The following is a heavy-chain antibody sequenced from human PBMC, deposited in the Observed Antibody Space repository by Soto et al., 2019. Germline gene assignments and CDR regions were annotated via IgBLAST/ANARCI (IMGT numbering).Heavy chain of an antibody. V-gene: IGHV3-53*02. CDR1: GFTVSGNY. J-gene: IGHJ4*02. D-gene: IGHD6-6*01. CDR2: IYNGGGT. CDR3: ARTRGSSYDY. Sequence: EVQLVETGGGWIQPGGSLRLSCAASGFTVSGNYMSWVRQAPGKGLEWVSVIYNGGGTYSADSVKGRITISRDNSKNTLYLQMNSLRAEDTAVYYCARTRGSSYDYWGQGTLVTVSS.